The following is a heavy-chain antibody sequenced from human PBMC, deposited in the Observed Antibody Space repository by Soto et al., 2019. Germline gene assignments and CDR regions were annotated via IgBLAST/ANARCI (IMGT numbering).Heavy chain of an antibody. Sequence: GASVKVSCKASGYTFTSYGISWVRQAPGQGLEWMGWISAYNGNTNYAQKLQGRVTMTTDTSTSTAYMELRSLRSDDTAVYYCARDYDDSSGYLTASDYWGQGTLVTVSS. V-gene: IGHV1-18*01. CDR3: ARDYDDSSGYLTASDY. CDR2: ISAYNGNT. D-gene: IGHD3-22*01. J-gene: IGHJ4*02. CDR1: GYTFTSYG.